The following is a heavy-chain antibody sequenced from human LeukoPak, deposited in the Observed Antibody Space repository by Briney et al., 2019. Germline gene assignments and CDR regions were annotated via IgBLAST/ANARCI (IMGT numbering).Heavy chain of an antibody. CDR1: GFTFSSYA. CDR2: ISGSGGST. V-gene: IGHV3-23*01. CDR3: AKGVDILTGPDAFDI. D-gene: IGHD3-9*01. Sequence: PGGSLRLSCAASGFTFSSYAMSWVRQAPGTGLEWVSAISGSGGSTYYADSVKGRFTISRDNSKNTLYLQMNSLRAEDTAVYYCAKGVDILTGPDAFDIWGQGTMVTVSS. J-gene: IGHJ3*02.